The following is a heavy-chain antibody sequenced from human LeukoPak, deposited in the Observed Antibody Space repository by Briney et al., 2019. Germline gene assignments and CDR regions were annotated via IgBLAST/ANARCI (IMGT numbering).Heavy chain of an antibody. V-gene: IGHV4-61*01. J-gene: IGHJ5*02. D-gene: IGHD6-6*01. CDR1: GGSVSSGSYY. Sequence: SETLSLTCTVSGGSVSSGSYYWSWIRQPPGKGLEWIGYIYYSGSTNYNPSLKSRVTISVDTSKNQFSLKLSSVTAADTAVYYCARGLFSSSWGQGTLVTVSS. CDR3: ARGLFSSS. CDR2: IYYSGST.